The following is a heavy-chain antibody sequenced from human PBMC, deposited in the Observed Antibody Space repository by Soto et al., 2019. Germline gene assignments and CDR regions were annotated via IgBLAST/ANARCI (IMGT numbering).Heavy chain of an antibody. Sequence: SETLSLTCAVYGGSFSGYYWSWISQPPGKGLEWIGEINHSGSTNYNPSLKSRVTISVDTSKNQFSLKLSSVTAADTAVYYCARGERYCTNGVCYNPYYMDVWGKGTTVTVSS. D-gene: IGHD2-8*01. CDR2: INHSGST. J-gene: IGHJ6*03. V-gene: IGHV4-34*01. CDR3: ARGERYCTNGVCYNPYYMDV. CDR1: GGSFSGYY.